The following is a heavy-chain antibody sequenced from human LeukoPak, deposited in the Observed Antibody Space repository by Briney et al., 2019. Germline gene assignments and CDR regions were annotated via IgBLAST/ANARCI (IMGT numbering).Heavy chain of an antibody. CDR3: ARDLGLWFGSIGGAFDI. D-gene: IGHD3-10*01. J-gene: IGHJ3*02. CDR1: GFTFSSYE. Sequence: GGSLRLSCAASGFTFSSYEMNWVRQAPGKGLEGVSYIRSSCSTIYYADSVKGRFTISRDNAKNSLYLQMNSLRAEDTAVYYCARDLGLWFGSIGGAFDIWGQGTMVTVSS. V-gene: IGHV3-48*03. CDR2: IRSSCSTI.